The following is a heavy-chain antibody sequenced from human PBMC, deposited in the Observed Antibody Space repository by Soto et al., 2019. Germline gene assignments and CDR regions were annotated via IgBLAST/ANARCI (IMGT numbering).Heavy chain of an antibody. V-gene: IGHV4-30-4*01. CDR1: GGSISSGDYY. J-gene: IGHJ6*03. CDR3: ARGHIVSSNFYFMEV. CDR2: IEHGGST. D-gene: IGHD3-16*02. Sequence: SETLSLTCTVSGGSISSGDYYWSWIRQPPGKGLEWIGDIEHGGSTYYNPSLKSRVTISVDMVRKQVSLQLTSVTAADTATYYCARGHIVSSNFYFMEVWGKGTTVTVSS.